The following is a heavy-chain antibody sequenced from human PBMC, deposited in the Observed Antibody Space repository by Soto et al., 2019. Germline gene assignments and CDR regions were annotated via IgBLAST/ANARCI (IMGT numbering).Heavy chain of an antibody. V-gene: IGHV4-39*01. CDR2: IYYSGST. CDR3: ATLWGEYCSGGSCYGLLSPGMDV. Sequence: TLSLPCNVSGGPISSTSYNWGWIRQPQGKGLAWIGSIYYSGSTYYNPSLTRRVTISVDTSKNPFSLKLCYVTAADPAVHHCATLWGEYCSGGSCYGLLSPGMDVWGQGTTVTVSS. D-gene: IGHD2-15*01. CDR1: GGPISSTSYN. J-gene: IGHJ6*02.